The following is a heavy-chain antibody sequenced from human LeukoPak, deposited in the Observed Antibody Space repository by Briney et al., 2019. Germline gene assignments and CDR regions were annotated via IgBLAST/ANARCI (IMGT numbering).Heavy chain of an antibody. V-gene: IGHV1-18*01. CDR3: AREFARSGSYRFDY. CDR1: GYTFTSYG. CDR2: ISAYNGNT. Sequence: TSVKVSCKASGYTFTSYGISWVRQAPGQGLEWMGWISAYNGNTNYAQKLQGRVTMTTDTSTSTAYMELRSLRSDDTAVYYCAREFARSGSYRFDYWGQGTLVTVSS. J-gene: IGHJ4*02. D-gene: IGHD1-26*01.